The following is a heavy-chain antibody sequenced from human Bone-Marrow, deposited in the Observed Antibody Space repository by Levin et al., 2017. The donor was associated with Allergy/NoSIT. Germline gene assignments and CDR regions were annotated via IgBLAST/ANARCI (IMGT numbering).Heavy chain of an antibody. D-gene: IGHD5-12*01. CDR3: ARGAGYSGYDNRYSFYCMDV. J-gene: IGHJ6*03. Sequence: GGSLRLSCAASGFTFSSYYMNWVRQAPGKGLEWVSSISTSGYIYYADSVKGRFTVSRDNAKNSLFLRMNSLRAGDTSVYYCARGAGYSGYDNRYSFYCMDVWGKGTTVTVSS. CDR1: GFTFSSYY. CDR2: ISTSGYI. V-gene: IGHV3-21*01.